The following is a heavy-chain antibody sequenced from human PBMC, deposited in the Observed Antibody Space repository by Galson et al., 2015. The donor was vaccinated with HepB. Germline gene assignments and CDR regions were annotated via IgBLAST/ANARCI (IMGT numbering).Heavy chain of an antibody. V-gene: IGHV3-9*01. J-gene: IGHJ4*02. CDR3: AKDRTVAGTLEYYFDY. CDR1: GFTFDGYA. Sequence: SLRLSCSASGFTFDGYAMHWVRQAPGKGLEWVSGISWNSGSIGYADSVKGRFTISRDNAKNSLYLQMNSLRAEDTALYYCAKDRTVAGTLEYYFDYWGQGTLVTVSS. CDR2: ISWNSGSI. D-gene: IGHD6-19*01.